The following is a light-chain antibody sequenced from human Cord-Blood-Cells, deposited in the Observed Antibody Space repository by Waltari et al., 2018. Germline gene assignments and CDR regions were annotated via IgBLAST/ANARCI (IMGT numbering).Light chain of an antibody. CDR1: SSNIGSNY. J-gene: IGLJ2*01. CDR2: SNN. CDR3: AAWDDSLSGPV. Sequence: QSVLTQPPSASGTPGQRVTISCSGSSSNIGSNYVYWYPQLPGTAPKLLIYSNNERPSGVPDRFSGSKSGTSASLAISGLRSEDEADYYCAAWDDSLSGPVFGGGTKLTVL. V-gene: IGLV1-47*02.